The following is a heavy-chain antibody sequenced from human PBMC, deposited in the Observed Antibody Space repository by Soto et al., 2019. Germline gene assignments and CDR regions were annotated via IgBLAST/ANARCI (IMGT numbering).Heavy chain of an antibody. Sequence: ASVKVSCKASGYTFTSNDIYWLRQAPGQGLEWMGWMNPKSGKTGFAQKFQDRLRLTSNTSITTAYMDLTGLMFEDTAVYYCARGRPGGGVKRSWFGPWGQGTLVTVSS. CDR1: GYTFTSND. V-gene: IGHV1-8*01. J-gene: IGHJ5*02. D-gene: IGHD2-8*01. CDR2: MNPKSGKT. CDR3: ARGRPGGGVKRSWFGP.